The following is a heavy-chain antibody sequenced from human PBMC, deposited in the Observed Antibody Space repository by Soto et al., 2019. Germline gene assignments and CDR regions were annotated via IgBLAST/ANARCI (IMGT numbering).Heavy chain of an antibody. CDR2: VIPIFRTP. CDR1: GDTFSSFA. CDR3: ARDKDREQLGGNYYYALDV. V-gene: IGHV1-69*12. J-gene: IGHJ6*02. Sequence: QVHLVQSGAEVKKPGSSVKVSCKASGDTFSSFAISWVRQAPGQGLEWMGGVIPIFRTPKYGQKFQDRLTITADEPTSTAYMELSSLRSEDTAVYYCARDKDREQLGGNYYYALDVWGQGTTVIVSS. D-gene: IGHD1-1*01.